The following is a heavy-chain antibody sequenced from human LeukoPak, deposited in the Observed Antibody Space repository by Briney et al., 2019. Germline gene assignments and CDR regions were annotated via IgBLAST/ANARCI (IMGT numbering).Heavy chain of an antibody. CDR2: ISSSSTYI. CDR1: AFTFSSYS. CDR3: ARLRRTGPSDWFDA. Sequence: GGSLLLSCAASAFTFSSYSMNWVRQAPGKGLEWVSSISSSSTYIYYSDSMKGRLTISRDNDKNSLYLQMNSLRAEDTAVYYCARLRRTGPSDWFDAWGQGTLVTVSS. J-gene: IGHJ5*02. V-gene: IGHV3-21*01. D-gene: IGHD1-1*01.